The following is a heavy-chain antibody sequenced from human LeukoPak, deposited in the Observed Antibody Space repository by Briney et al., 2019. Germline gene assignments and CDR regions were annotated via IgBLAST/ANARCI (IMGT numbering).Heavy chain of an antibody. CDR3: ARRLWFGESKGFDP. V-gene: IGHV4-59*01. CDR1: GGSISSYY. CDR2: IYYSGST. D-gene: IGHD3-10*01. Sequence: SETLSLTCTVSGGSISSYYWGWIRQPPGKGLEWIGYIYYSGSTNYNPSLKSRVTISVDTSKNQFSLKLSSVTAADTAVYYCARRLWFGESKGFDPWGQGTLVTVSS. J-gene: IGHJ5*02.